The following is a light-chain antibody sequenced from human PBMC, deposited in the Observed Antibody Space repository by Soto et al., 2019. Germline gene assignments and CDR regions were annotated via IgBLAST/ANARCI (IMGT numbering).Light chain of an antibody. J-gene: IGLJ2*01. Sequence: ALTQPASVSGSPGQSITISCTGTSSDVGGYKYVSWYQKHPGKAPKLMIYEVSYRPSGVSNRFSGSKSGNTASLTISGLQAEDEAEYFCSSFTSSSTPVFGGGTK. CDR2: EVS. CDR1: SSDVGGYKY. CDR3: SSFTSSSTPV. V-gene: IGLV2-14*01.